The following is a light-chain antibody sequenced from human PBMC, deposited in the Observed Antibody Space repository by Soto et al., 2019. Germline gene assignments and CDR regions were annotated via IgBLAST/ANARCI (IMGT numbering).Light chain of an antibody. CDR3: QQFQAFST. J-gene: IGKJ1*01. CDR1: QSANRG. Sequence: DIQMTQSPSTLSASVGVRVTFTCRSSQSANRGLAWYQQKPGGAPILLISKTSVLENGVPLKFSGSGFGTEFTLTSSSLQPEDFATYYCQQFQAFSTFGPGTRV. V-gene: IGKV1-5*03. CDR2: KTS.